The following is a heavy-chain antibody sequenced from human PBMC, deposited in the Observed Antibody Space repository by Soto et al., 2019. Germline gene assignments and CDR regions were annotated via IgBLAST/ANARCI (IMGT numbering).Heavy chain of an antibody. CDR2: MYPSGST. D-gene: IGHD2-2*01. J-gene: IGHJ4*02. V-gene: IGHV4-30-2*01. CDR1: GGSISSGGYS. Sequence: QLQLQESGSGLVKPSQTLSLTCAVSGGSISSGGYSWIWIRQPPGKGLEWNGYMYPSGSTYYNPSLKSRVTISLDRSKNQFSLKLNPVTAADTAMYYCARVPDYWGQGILVTVSS. CDR3: ARVPDY.